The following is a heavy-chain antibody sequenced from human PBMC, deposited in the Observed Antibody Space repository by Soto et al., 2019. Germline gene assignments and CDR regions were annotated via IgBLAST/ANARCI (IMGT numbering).Heavy chain of an antibody. J-gene: IGHJ3*02. CDR3: ARDPERCGGDCYDAFDI. Sequence: GGSLRLSCAASGFTFSSYWMSWVRQAPGKGLEWVANIKQDGSEKYYVDSVKGRFTISRDNAKNSLYLQMNSLRAEDTAVYYCARDPERCGGDCYDAFDIWGQGTMVTVSS. CDR2: IKQDGSEK. CDR1: GFTFSSYW. D-gene: IGHD2-21*01. V-gene: IGHV3-7*01.